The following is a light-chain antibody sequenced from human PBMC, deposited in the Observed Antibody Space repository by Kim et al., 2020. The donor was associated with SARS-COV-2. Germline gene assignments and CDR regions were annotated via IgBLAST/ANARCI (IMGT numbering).Light chain of an antibody. CDR1: SSNIGSNY. CDR3: AAWDDSSYV. CDR2: RNN. Sequence: PGQRVTISCSGSSSNIGSNYVYWYQQLPGTAPKLLIYRNNQRPSGVPDRFSGSKSGTSASLAISGLRSEDEADYYCAAWDDSSYVFGTGTKVTVL. J-gene: IGLJ1*01. V-gene: IGLV1-47*01.